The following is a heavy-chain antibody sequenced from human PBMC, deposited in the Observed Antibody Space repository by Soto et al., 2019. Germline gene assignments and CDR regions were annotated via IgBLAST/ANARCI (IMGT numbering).Heavy chain of an antibody. V-gene: IGHV4-31*03. CDR3: AGDKYSSSGRGNWFDP. CDR2: LYYSGST. Sequence: PSEPLSLTCPVSGGSISSGGYYWSWIRQHPGKGREWIGYLYYSGSTYYNPSLKSRVTISLATSKTQFSLKLSSVTAADTAVYYCAGDKYSSSGRGNWFDPWGQGTLVTV. J-gene: IGHJ5*02. CDR1: GGSISSGGYY. D-gene: IGHD6-6*01.